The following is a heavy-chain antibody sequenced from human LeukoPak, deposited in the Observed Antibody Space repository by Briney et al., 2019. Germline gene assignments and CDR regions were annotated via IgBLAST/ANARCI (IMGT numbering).Heavy chain of an antibody. CDR1: GFTFSSYA. CDR2: ISSNGGST. V-gene: IGHV3-64D*09. D-gene: IGHD3-3*01. J-gene: IGHJ4*02. CDR3: VKARGYYDFWSGYLGY. Sequence: GGSLRPSCAASGFTFSSYAMHWVRQAPGKGLEYVSAISSNGGSTYYADSVKGRFTISRDNSKNTLYLQMSSLRAEDTAVYYCVKARGYYDFWSGYLGYWGQGTLVTVSS.